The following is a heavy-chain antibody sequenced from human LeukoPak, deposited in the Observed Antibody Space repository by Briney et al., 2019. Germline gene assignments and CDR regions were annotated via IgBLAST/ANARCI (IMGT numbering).Heavy chain of an antibody. Sequence: GASVKVSCKASGYTFTGYYMHWVRQAPGQGLEWMGWINPNSGGTNYAQKFQGRVTMTRDTSISTAYMELSRLRSDDTAVYYCARDRLYSGYCSGGSCYWFDPWGQGTLVTVSS. CDR2: INPNSGGT. J-gene: IGHJ5*02. CDR3: ARDRLYSGYCSGGSCYWFDP. CDR1: GYTFTGYY. D-gene: IGHD2-15*01. V-gene: IGHV1-2*02.